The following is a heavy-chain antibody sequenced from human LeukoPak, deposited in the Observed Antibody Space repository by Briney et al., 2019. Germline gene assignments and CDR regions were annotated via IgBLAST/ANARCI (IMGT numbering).Heavy chain of an antibody. CDR1: GLTFSSYS. CDR2: ISSSSSHI. CDR3: ARFVT. Sequence: GGSLTLACAPSGLTFSSYSMNWVRQAPERGLEWVSSISSSSSHIYYGDSVKGRCIISRDTAKHSLYLQMNSVRGEDTCVYWCARFVTWGQGTLVPVPS. D-gene: IGHD3-16*01. J-gene: IGHJ5*02. V-gene: IGHV3-21*01.